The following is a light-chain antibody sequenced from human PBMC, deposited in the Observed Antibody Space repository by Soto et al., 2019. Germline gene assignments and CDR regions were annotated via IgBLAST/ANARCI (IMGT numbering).Light chain of an antibody. CDR2: EGS. J-gene: IGLJ2*01. Sequence: QSALTQPASVSGSPGQSITISCTGTSSDVATYNLVSWYQHHPGKAPKLMIYEGSKRPSGVSNRFSGSKSGNTASLAISGLQAEDEADYYCSSYAGSDTVVFGGGTKVTVL. V-gene: IGLV2-23*01. CDR1: SSDVATYNL. CDR3: SSYAGSDTVV.